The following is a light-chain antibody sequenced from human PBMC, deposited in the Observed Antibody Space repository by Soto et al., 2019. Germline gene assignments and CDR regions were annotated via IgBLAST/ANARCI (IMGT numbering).Light chain of an antibody. Sequence: VLTQSPGTLSLSPGERATLSCRASQSVDRSDIAWYQQKPGQAHRLLIYSTSIRAAGIQDRFSVSGSGTDFSLTIRRLEPEDFAVYYCKHFGRSPLTFGGGTKVDI. V-gene: IGKV3-20*01. CDR3: KHFGRSPLT. J-gene: IGKJ4*01. CDR1: QSVDRSD. CDR2: STS.